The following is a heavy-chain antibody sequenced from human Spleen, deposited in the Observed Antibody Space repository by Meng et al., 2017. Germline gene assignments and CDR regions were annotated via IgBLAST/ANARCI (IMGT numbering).Heavy chain of an antibody. D-gene: IGHD3-3*01. CDR2: INHSGST. CDR1: GESFSDYY. CDR3: ASQSLQPFTIF. Sequence: QVQLQQGGAGLLKPSETLSLTCVVSGESFSDYYWSWIRQPPGKGLEWIGEINHSGSTNYNPSLESRATISVDTSQNNLSLKLSSVTAADTAVYYCASQSLQPFTIFWGQGTLVTVSS. V-gene: IGHV4-34*01. J-gene: IGHJ4*02.